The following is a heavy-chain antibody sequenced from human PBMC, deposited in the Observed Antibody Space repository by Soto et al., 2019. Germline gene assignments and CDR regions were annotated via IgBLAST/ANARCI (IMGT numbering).Heavy chain of an antibody. CDR3: ARTVTGSYFSTYFDY. D-gene: IGHD1-26*01. CDR2: ISYDGSNK. J-gene: IGHJ4*02. V-gene: IGHV3-30-3*01. CDR1: GFTFSSYA. Sequence: PGGSLRLSCAASGFTFSSYAMHWVRQAPGKGLEWVAVISYDGSNKYYADSVKGRFTISRDNSKNTLYLQMNSLRAEDTAVYYCARTVTGSYFSTYFDYWGQGTLVTVSS.